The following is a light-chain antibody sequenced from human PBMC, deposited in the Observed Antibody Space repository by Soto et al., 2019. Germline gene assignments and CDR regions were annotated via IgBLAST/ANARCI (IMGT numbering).Light chain of an antibody. J-gene: IGKJ1*01. CDR2: CSS. Sequence: GARVTLTCRTSERITSYLNLYQQKPGKAPRLLIYCSSSLESGVPSTFSGTASGTEFTLTISSLQPDDFATYYCQQYNSFPWTFGQGTKVDXK. CDR3: QQYNSFPWT. V-gene: IGKV1-5*01. CDR1: ERITSY.